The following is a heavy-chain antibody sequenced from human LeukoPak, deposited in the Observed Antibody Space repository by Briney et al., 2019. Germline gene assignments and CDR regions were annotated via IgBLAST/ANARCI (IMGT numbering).Heavy chain of an antibody. CDR3: ARELLWFGENIYYYMDV. J-gene: IGHJ6*03. D-gene: IGHD3-10*01. Sequence: SETLSLTCTVSGGSISSSSYYWGWIRQPPGKGLEWIGSIYYSGSTYYNPSLKSRVTISVDTSKNQFSLKMSSVTAADTAVYYCARELLWFGENIYYYMDVWGKGTTVTISS. V-gene: IGHV4-39*02. CDR2: IYYSGST. CDR1: GGSISSSSYY.